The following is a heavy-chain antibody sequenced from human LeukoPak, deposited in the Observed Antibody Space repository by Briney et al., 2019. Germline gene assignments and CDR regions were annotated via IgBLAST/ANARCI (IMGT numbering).Heavy chain of an antibody. CDR2: IIPVFGTS. V-gene: IGHV1-69*13. Sequence: GASVKVSCRASGGTFSSYAISWVRQAPGQGLEWMGGIIPVFGTSNYAQKFQGRVTITADESTRTAYMELSSLRSEDTAVYYCARGSGHCSGGSCYHYYYYYMDVWGKGTTVTISS. D-gene: IGHD2-15*01. J-gene: IGHJ6*03. CDR3: ARGSGHCSGGSCYHYYYYYMDV. CDR1: GGTFSSYA.